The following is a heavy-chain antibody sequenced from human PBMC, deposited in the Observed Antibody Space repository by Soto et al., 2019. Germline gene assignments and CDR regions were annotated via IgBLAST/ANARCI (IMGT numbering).Heavy chain of an antibody. V-gene: IGHV3-33*01. CDR3: ARDERDGGNDY. CDR2: IWYDGSNK. CDR1: GFTFSSYG. J-gene: IGHJ4*02. Sequence: QVQLVESGGGVVKPGRSLRISCAASGFTFSSYGMHWVRQAPGKGLEWVAVIWYDGSNKYYADSVKGRFTISRDTSKNTLYLQMNSLRAEDTAVYYCARDERDGGNDYWVQGTLVTFSS. D-gene: IGHD1-26*01.